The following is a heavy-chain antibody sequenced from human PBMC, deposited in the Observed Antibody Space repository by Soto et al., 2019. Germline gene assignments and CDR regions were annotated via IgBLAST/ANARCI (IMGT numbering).Heavy chain of an antibody. Sequence: QVQLVQSGAEVKKPGSSVKVSCKASGGTFSSYAISWVRQAPGQGLEWMGGIIPIFGTANYAQKFQGRVTITADESTSTAYMELSSLRSEDTAVYYCARGGSYYVRGDDAFDIWGQGAMVTVSS. V-gene: IGHV1-69*01. CDR1: GGTFSSYA. D-gene: IGHD1-26*01. J-gene: IGHJ3*02. CDR2: IIPIFGTA. CDR3: ARGGSYYVRGDDAFDI.